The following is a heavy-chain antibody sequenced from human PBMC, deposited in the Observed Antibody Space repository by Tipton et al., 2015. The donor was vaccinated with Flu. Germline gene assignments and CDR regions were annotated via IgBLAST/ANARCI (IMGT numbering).Heavy chain of an antibody. J-gene: IGHJ4*02. CDR1: GDSIASPYF. Sequence: TLSLTCSVSGDSIASPYFWGWIRQPPGKGLEWIGNVHQTGSTYYNPSLKSRVTISIDTFKNQFSLKLSSVTAADTAVYYCATTTYYYGSGSHDYWGQGTLVTVSS. V-gene: IGHV4-38-2*01. CDR3: ATTTYYYGSGSHDY. CDR2: VHQTGST. D-gene: IGHD3-10*01.